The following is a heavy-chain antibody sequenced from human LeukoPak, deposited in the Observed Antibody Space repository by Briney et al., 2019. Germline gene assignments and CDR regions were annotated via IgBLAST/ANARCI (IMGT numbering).Heavy chain of an antibody. CDR2: IGCSGGST. CDR3: AKDPPGSGSRSEDFGFDP. CDR1: GFTFSSYA. J-gene: IGHJ5*02. Sequence: PGGSLRLSCAASGFTFSSYAMSWVRQAPGKGLERVSAIGCSGGSTYYADSVKGRFTISRDNSKNTLYLQMNSLRAEDTAVYYCAKDPPGSGSRSEDFGFDPWGQGTLVTVSS. D-gene: IGHD3-10*01. V-gene: IGHV3-23*01.